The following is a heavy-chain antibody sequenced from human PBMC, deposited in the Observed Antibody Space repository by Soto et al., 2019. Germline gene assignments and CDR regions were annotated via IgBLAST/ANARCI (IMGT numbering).Heavy chain of an antibody. CDR1: GFTFSSYA. CDR3: ARDGVPDDFWSGYFDY. J-gene: IGHJ4*02. D-gene: IGHD3-3*01. Sequence: GGSLRLSCAASGFTFSSYAMHWVRQAPGKGLEWVAVISYDGSNKYYADSVKGRFTISRDNSKNTLYLQMNSLRAEDTAVYYCARDGVPDDFWSGYFDYWGQGTLVTVSS. CDR2: ISYDGSNK. V-gene: IGHV3-30-3*01.